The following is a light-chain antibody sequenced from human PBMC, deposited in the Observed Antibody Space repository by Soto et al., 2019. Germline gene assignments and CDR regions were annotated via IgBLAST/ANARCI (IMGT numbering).Light chain of an antibody. Sequence: EIVLTQSPATLSLSPGDRATLSCRASQRVSSNFLAWYQQRPGQTPRLLIYGAFTRATGIPDRFSGGGSGTDFSLTSSRLEPEDFGVYYCQQYGSSPFNFGPGTKVEIK. V-gene: IGKV3-20*01. CDR2: GAF. CDR1: QRVSSNF. CDR3: QQYGSSPFN. J-gene: IGKJ3*01.